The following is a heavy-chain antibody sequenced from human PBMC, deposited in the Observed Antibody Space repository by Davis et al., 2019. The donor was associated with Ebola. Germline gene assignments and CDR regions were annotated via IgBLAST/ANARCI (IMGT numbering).Heavy chain of an antibody. D-gene: IGHD4-23*01. CDR1: GDSVSSNSAA. J-gene: IGHJ3*02. Sequence: HSQTLSLTCAISGDSVSSNSAAWNWIRQSPSRGLEWLGRTYYRSKWYNDYAVSVKSRITINPDTSKNQLSVQLNSVTPEDTAVYYCARGTVTPYAFDIWGQGTMVTVSS. CDR2: TYYRSKWYN. V-gene: IGHV6-1*01. CDR3: ARGTVTPYAFDI.